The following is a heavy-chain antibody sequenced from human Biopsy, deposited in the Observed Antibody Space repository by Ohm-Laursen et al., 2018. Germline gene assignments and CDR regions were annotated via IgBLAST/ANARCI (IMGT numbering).Heavy chain of an antibody. Sequence: GTLSLTCAVSGGSISGYYWSWIRQPPGKGLEWIGEINHRGYTDYNASLKGRVSISVDTSKNQFSLKVRSVTAADTAVYYCVRGVDYYDPYHYYALDVWGQGTTVTVSS. V-gene: IGHV4-34*01. J-gene: IGHJ6*02. D-gene: IGHD3-22*01. CDR3: VRGVDYYDPYHYYALDV. CDR2: INHRGYT. CDR1: GGSISGYY.